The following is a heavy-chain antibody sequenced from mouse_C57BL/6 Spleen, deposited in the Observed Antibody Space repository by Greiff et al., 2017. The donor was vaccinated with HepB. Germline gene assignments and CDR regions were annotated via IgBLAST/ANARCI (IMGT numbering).Heavy chain of an antibody. CDR3: ARSSNLYAMDY. CDR2: IYPSDSET. V-gene: IGHV1-61*01. CDR1: GYTFTSYW. Sequence: VQLQQPGAELVRPGSSVKLSCKASGYTFTSYWMDWVKQRPGQGLEWIGNIYPSDSETHYNQKFKDKATLTVDKSSSTAYMQLSSLTSEDSAVYYCARSSNLYAMDYWGQGTSVTVSS. J-gene: IGHJ4*01.